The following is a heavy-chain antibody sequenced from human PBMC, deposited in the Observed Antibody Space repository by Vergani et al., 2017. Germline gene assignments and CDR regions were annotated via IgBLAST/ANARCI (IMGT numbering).Heavy chain of an antibody. Sequence: QVQLVQSGAEVKKPGASVKVSCKASGYTFTSYYMHWVRQAPGQGLEWMGIINPSGGSTSYAQKFQGRVTITADKSTSTAYMELSSLRSEDTAVYYCAREGGSRRFDPWGQGTLVTVSS. V-gene: IGHV1-46*01. J-gene: IGHJ5*02. D-gene: IGHD5-12*01. CDR2: INPSGGST. CDR1: GYTFTSYY. CDR3: AREGGSRRFDP.